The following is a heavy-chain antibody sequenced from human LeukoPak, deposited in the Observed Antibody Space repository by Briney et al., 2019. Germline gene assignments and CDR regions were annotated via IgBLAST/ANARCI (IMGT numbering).Heavy chain of an antibody. CDR2: IYPGDSDT. CDR1: GYSFTSYW. Sequence: GESLKISCKGSGYSFTSYWIGWVRQMPRKGLEWMGIIYPGDSDTRYSPSFQGQVTISADKSISTAYLQWSSLKASDTAMYYCARQGSGFSSGYYLYYFDYWGQGTLVTVSS. J-gene: IGHJ4*02. D-gene: IGHD3-22*01. V-gene: IGHV5-51*01. CDR3: ARQGSGFSSGYYLYYFDY.